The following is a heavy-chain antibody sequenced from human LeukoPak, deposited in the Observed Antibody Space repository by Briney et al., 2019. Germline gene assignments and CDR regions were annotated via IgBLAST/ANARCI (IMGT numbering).Heavy chain of an antibody. CDR2: IYYSGST. J-gene: IGHJ6*02. V-gene: IGHV4-59*01. CDR3: AIAEFSSSWYGHYGMDV. Sequence: SETLSLTCTVSGGSISSYYWSWIRQPPGEGVEGIGYIYYSGSTNYNPSLKSRVTISVDTSKNQFSLKLSSVTAADTAVYYCAIAEFSSSWYGHYGMDVWGQGTTVTVSS. D-gene: IGHD6-13*01. CDR1: GGSISSYY.